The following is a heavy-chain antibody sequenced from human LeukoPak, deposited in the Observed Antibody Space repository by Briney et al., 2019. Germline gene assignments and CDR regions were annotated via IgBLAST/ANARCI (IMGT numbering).Heavy chain of an antibody. CDR2: IFYSGNT. J-gene: IGHJ6*03. CDR1: GGSISSYY. V-gene: IGHV4-59*08. Sequence: SETLSLTCTVPGGSISSYYWSWIRQPPGKGLEWIGYIFYSGNTNYNPSLKSRVTISVDTSKNQFSLKLSSVTAADTAVYYCASCPLYSYYMDVWGKGTTVTVSS. D-gene: IGHD3-16*01. CDR3: ASCPLYSYYMDV.